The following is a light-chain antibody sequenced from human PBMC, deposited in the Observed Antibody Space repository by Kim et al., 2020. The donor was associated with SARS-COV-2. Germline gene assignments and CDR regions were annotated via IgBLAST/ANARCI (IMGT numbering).Light chain of an antibody. CDR2: TTN. CDR1: SGSVSPEHY. J-gene: IGLJ3*02. V-gene: IGLV8-61*01. Sequence: GGHVNPACGLSSGSVSPEHYPSCYPQTPGQPPRALIYTTNTRSSGVPDRFSGSILGNKAALTITGAQADDDSDYYCVLYVGRGISVFGGGTQLTVL. CDR3: VLYVGRGISV.